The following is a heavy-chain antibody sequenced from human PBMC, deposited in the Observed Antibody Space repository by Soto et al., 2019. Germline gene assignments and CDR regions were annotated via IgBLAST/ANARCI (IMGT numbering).Heavy chain of an antibody. CDR3: ARSQGSSTSLEIYYYYYYGMDV. CDR2: IIPISGTA. CDR1: GGTFSSYA. J-gene: IGHJ6*02. V-gene: IGHV1-69*01. D-gene: IGHD2-2*01. Sequence: QVQLVQSGAEVKKPGSSVKVSCKAYGGTFSSYAISWVRQAPGQGLEWMGGIIPISGTANYGQKFQGRVTITADESTSTAYMELSSLRSEDTAVYYCARSQGSSTSLEIYYYYYYGMDVWGQGTTVTVSS.